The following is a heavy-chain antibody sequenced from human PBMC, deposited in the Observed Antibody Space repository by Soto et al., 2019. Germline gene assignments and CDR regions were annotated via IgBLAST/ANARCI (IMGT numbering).Heavy chain of an antibody. Sequence: QVPLVQSGAEEKKPGASVKISCKASGCTFTSYAMHWVRQAPGQRLEWMGWINAGNGNTKYSQKFQGRVTITRDTSASTAYMELSSLRSEDTAVYYCARGTVVTHFDYWGQGTLVTVSS. CDR1: GCTFTSYA. CDR3: ARGTVVTHFDY. V-gene: IGHV1-3*05. D-gene: IGHD2-15*01. J-gene: IGHJ4*02. CDR2: INAGNGNT.